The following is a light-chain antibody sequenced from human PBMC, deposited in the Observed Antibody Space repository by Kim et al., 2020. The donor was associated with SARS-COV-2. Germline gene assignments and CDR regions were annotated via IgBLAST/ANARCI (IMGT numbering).Light chain of an antibody. CDR2: QDS. CDR1: KLGEKY. Sequence: SVSPGQTASITCSGDKLGEKYACWYQQKPGQSPVVVIYQDSKRPSGIPERFSGSTSGTTATLTISGTQAMDEAVYYCQAWDTSTLVFGGGTRLTVL. V-gene: IGLV3-1*01. J-gene: IGLJ3*02. CDR3: QAWDTSTLV.